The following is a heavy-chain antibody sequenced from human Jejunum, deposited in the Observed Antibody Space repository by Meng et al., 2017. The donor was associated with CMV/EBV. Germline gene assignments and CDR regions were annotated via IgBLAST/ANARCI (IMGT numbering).Heavy chain of an antibody. CDR1: GFIFRSYW. CDR3: ARGNALDY. V-gene: IGHV3-7*01. J-gene: IGHJ4*02. Sequence: LSFAASGFIFRSYWMSWARQAPGRGLEWVASMKTDGSEKSYVGSVKGRFTMSRDNAKNSLYLQMNSLRAEDTAVYYCARGNALDYWGLGTLVTVSS. CDR2: MKTDGSEK.